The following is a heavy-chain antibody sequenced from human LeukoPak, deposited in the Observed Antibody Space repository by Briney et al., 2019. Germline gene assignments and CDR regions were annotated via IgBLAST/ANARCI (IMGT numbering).Heavy chain of an antibody. J-gene: IGHJ4*02. V-gene: IGHV4-59*08. Sequence: SETLSLTCTVSGGSISSYYWSWIRQPPGKGLEWIGYIYYSGSTNYNPSLKSRVIISVDTSKNHFSLNLSSVTAADTAVYYCARQYSPIDYWGQGTLVTVSS. CDR3: ARQYSPIDY. CDR2: IYYSGST. CDR1: GGSISSYY. D-gene: IGHD2-15*01.